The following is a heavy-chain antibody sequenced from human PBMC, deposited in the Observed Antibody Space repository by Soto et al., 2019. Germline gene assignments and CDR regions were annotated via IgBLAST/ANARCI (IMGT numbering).Heavy chain of an antibody. J-gene: IGHJ6*02. Sequence: QVQLVQSGPEVKKPGSSVRISCRSCGDTFSSYTVSWVRQTPRQGLEWMGRIIPVRGGTNYSRKFEGRMTTPADKSKTPAHMELSSLKSEDTGRYYWARRRYCGVDCDTQYYYGMDVWGQGTSFIVSS. V-gene: IGHV1-69*02. CDR2: IIPVRGGT. CDR1: GDTFSSYT. D-gene: IGHD2-21*02. CDR3: ARRRYCGVDCDTQYYYGMDV.